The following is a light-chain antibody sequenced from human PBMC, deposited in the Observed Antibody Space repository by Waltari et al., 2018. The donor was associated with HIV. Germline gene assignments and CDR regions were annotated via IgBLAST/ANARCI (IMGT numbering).Light chain of an antibody. Sequence: SYVLTQPPSVSVAPGKPATITCGGNHIGSKTVHWCQQRPGQAPVLVIYNDSDRPSGIPERFSGSNSGNTATLTITRVEAGDEADYYCQVWDSSSDHVVFGGGTKLTVL. CDR1: HIGSKT. CDR3: QVWDSSSDHVV. V-gene: IGLV3-21*04. J-gene: IGLJ2*01. CDR2: NDS.